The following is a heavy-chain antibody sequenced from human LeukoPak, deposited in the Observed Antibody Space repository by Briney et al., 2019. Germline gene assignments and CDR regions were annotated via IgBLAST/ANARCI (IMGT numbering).Heavy chain of an antibody. V-gene: IGHV3-66*01. CDR3: ARSVGELLFSGAFDV. CDR1: GFTVSGNY. Sequence: GGSLRLSCAASGFTVSGNYMSWVRQAPGKGLEWVSVIYSGAGAYSAGSVKGRFTISRDNSKNTLYLQMNSLRADDTAVYYCARSVGELLFSGAFDVWGQGTMVTVSS. J-gene: IGHJ3*01. D-gene: IGHD3-10*01. CDR2: IYSGAGA.